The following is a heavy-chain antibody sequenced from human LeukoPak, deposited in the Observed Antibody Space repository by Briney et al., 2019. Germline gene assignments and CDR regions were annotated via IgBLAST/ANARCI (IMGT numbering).Heavy chain of an antibody. CDR1: GFTFSSYW. Sequence: GGPLRLSCAASGFTFSSYWMSWVRQAPGKGLEWVANIKQDGSEKYYVDSVKGRFTISRDNAKNSLYLQMNSLRAEDTAVYYCARDSPTYYYDSSGYYTYYYGMDVWGQGTTVTVSS. CDR3: ARDSPTYYYDSSGYYTYYYGMDV. D-gene: IGHD3-22*01. J-gene: IGHJ6*02. V-gene: IGHV3-7*01. CDR2: IKQDGSEK.